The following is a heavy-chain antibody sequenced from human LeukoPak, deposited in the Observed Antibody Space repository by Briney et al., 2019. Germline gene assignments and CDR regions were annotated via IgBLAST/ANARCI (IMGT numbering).Heavy chain of an antibody. CDR3: AGVHYYSSSWLDAFDI. V-gene: IGHV5-51*01. CDR2: IYPGDSDT. Sequence: GESLKISCKGSGYSFTSYWIGWVRQMPGKGLEWMGIIYPGDSDTRYSPSFQGQVTISADKSISTAYLQWSSLKASDTAMYYCAGVHYYSSSWLDAFDIWGQGTMVTVSS. D-gene: IGHD6-13*01. CDR1: GYSFTSYW. J-gene: IGHJ3*02.